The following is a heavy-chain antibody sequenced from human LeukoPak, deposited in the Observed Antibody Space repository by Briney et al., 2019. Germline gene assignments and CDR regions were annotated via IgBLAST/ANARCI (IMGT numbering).Heavy chain of an antibody. CDR1: GGSFSGYY. CDR2: INHSGST. V-gene: IGHV4-34*01. CDR3: ARPRNRYSGSYRRDAFDI. D-gene: IGHD1-26*01. Sequence: PSETLSLTCAVYGGSFSGYYWSWIRQPPGKGLEWIGEINHSGSTNYNPSLKSRVTISVDTSKNQFSLKLSSVTAADAAVYYCARPRNRYSGSYRRDAFDIWGQGTMVTVSS. J-gene: IGHJ3*02.